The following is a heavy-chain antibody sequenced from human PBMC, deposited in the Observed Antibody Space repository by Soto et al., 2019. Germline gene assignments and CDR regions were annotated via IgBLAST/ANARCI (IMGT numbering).Heavy chain of an antibody. CDR1: GFTFSSYA. CDR3: AKRCGNGVFIDY. Sequence: EVQMLESGVGLVQPVGSLRLSCAVSGFTFSSYAMSWVRQAPGKGLEWASGISGSGSSTYHADSVKGRFTISRDNSKNTLFLQMNSLRAEDTSVYYCAKRCGNGVFIDYWGQGTMVTVSS. J-gene: IGHJ4*02. V-gene: IGHV3-23*01. D-gene: IGHD2-8*01. CDR2: ISGSGSST.